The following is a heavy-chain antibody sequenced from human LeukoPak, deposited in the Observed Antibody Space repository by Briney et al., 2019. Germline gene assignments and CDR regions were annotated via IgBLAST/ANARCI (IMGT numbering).Heavy chain of an antibody. J-gene: IGHJ3*02. CDR2: IYYSGST. CDR3: ARDRRGYSSSWYGQRAFDI. Sequence: SETLSLTCTVSGGSISSYYWSWIRQPPGKGLEWIGYIYYSGSTNYNPSLKSRVTISVDTSKNQFSLKLSSVTAADTAVYYCARDRRGYSSSWYGQRAFDIWGQGTMVTVSS. V-gene: IGHV4-59*12. D-gene: IGHD6-13*01. CDR1: GGSISSYY.